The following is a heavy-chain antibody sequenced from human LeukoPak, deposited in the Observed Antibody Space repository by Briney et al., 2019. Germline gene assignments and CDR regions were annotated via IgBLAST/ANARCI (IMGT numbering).Heavy chain of an antibody. Sequence: GGSLRLSCAASGFTFSNAWMRWVRQAPGKGLEWVGRIKSKTDGGTTGYAAPVKGRFTISRDDSKNTLYLQMNSLKTEDAGVYYCTTRGYNYDSRGSLVYLDYWGQGTLVSVSS. CDR3: TTRGYNYDSRGSLVYLDY. J-gene: IGHJ4*02. V-gene: IGHV3-15*01. CDR1: GFTFSNAW. CDR2: IKSKTDGGTT. D-gene: IGHD3-22*01.